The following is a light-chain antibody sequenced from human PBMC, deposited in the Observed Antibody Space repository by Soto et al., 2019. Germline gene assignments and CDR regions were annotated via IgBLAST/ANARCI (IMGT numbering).Light chain of an antibody. J-gene: IGKJ2*01. CDR2: GAS. CDR3: QQDGSSSYT. CDR1: QSVSSSY. V-gene: IGKV3-20*01. Sequence: EIVLTQSPGTLSLSPGERATLSCRASQSVSSSYLAWYQQKPGQAPRLLIYGASSRATGIPDRFSGSGSGTDFTLTISRLEPEDFAVYYCQQDGSSSYTFGQGDQAGDQT.